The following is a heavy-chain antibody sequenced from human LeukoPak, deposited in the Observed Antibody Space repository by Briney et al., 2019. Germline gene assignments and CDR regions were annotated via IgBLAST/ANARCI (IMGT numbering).Heavy chain of an antibody. D-gene: IGHD3-10*01. J-gene: IGHJ6*03. V-gene: IGHV3-30*02. CDR1: GFTLSNYA. CDR2: IRYNGNDQ. Sequence: GGSLRLSCAASGFTLSNYAMHWVRQAPGKGLQWVAFIRYNGNDQYYADSVKGRFTISRDNSKNTVFLQMNSLRIEDTAMYYCAKDFMHYGSGRPHYMDVWGEGTTVIISS. CDR3: AKDFMHYGSGRPHYMDV.